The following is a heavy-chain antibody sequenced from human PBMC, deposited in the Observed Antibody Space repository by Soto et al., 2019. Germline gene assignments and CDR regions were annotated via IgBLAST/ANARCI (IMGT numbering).Heavy chain of an antibody. CDR1: GFMFGTYW. CDR3: VRATLSWGHYYFRGLDV. Sequence: GGSLRLSCAATGFMFGTYWMSWVRQAPGKGLEWVANIKHDGNEKYYADSVKGRFTVFRDNVKNFLHLQMSSLRGGDTGVYFCVRATLSWGHYYFRGLDVWGQGTTVTVSS. CDR2: IKHDGNEK. V-gene: IGHV3-7*01. D-gene: IGHD3-22*01. J-gene: IGHJ6*02.